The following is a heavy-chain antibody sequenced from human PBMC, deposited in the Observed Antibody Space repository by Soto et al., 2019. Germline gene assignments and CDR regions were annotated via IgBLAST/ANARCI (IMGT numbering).Heavy chain of an antibody. CDR2: VSPKSGGT. D-gene: IGHD2-8*02. J-gene: IGHJ5*02. V-gene: IGHV1-2*02. CDR3: AREISGGGTLNWFDP. Sequence: ASVKVSCKASGYNFSDYYIHWVRQAPGQGLEWLGWVSPKSGGTNYAQKFKGRVTMTRDTSSNTVYMDLSGLKSDDTAVFYCAREISGGGTLNWFDPSGQGTLVTVSS. CDR1: GYNFSDYY.